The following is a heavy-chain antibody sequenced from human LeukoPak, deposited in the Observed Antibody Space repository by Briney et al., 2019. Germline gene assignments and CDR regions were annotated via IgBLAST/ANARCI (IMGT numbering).Heavy chain of an antibody. V-gene: IGHV3-23*01. D-gene: IGHD5-18*01. CDR3: AKGPDTAMDPAYFDY. Sequence: GGSLRLSCADSGFTFSSYAMSWVRQAPGKGLEWVSAISGSGGSTYYADSAKGRFTISRDNSRNTLNLQMNSLRAEDTAVYYCAKGPDTAMDPAYFDYWGQGTLVTVSS. J-gene: IGHJ4*02. CDR1: GFTFSSYA. CDR2: ISGSGGST.